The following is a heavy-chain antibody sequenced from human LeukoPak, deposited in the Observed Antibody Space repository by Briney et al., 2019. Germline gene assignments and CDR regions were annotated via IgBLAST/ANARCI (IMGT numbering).Heavy chain of an antibody. V-gene: IGHV3-21*01. J-gene: IGHJ6*03. CDR3: AKDGSGAMVFYYYYYYMDV. CDR2: ITSSSSYI. Sequence: PGGSLRLSCAASGFTFSSHSMNWVRQAPGKGLEWVSSITSSSSYIYYADSVKGRFTISRDNAKNSLYLQMNSLRAEDTAVYYCAKDGSGAMVFYYYYYYMDVWGKGTTVTISS. D-gene: IGHD5-18*01. CDR1: GFTFSSHS.